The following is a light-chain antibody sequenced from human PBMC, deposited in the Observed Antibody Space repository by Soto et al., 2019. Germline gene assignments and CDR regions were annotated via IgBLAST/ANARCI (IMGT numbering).Light chain of an antibody. CDR1: QRVSNTY. Sequence: EIVLAQSPGTLSLSPGERATLSCRASQRVSNTYLAWYQQKPGQAPRLLIYGVSSRATGIPDRFSGSGSGTDFTLTISRLEPEDFAVYYCQQYSSSPVTFGGGTKVGIK. J-gene: IGKJ4*01. CDR2: GVS. V-gene: IGKV3-20*01. CDR3: QQYSSSPVT.